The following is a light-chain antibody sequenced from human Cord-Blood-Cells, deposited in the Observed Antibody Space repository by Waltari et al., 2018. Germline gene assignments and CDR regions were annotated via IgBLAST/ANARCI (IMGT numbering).Light chain of an antibody. J-gene: IGLJ2*01. V-gene: IGLV2-11*01. CDR3: CSYAGSYTLV. CDR1: SSDAGCYNS. Sequence: QSALTQPRSVSGSPGPSVTISCTGTSSDAGCYNSSSWYQQHPGKAPKLMIYDVSKRPSGVPDRFSGSKSGNTASLTISGLQAEDEADYYCCSYAGSYTLVFGGGTKLTVL. CDR2: DVS.